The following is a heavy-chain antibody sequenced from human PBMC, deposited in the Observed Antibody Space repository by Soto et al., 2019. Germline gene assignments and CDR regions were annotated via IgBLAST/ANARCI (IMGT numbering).Heavy chain of an antibody. CDR2: IYYRGST. CDR3: GRDGREAYGMDV. CDR1: GGSISSHY. J-gene: IGHJ6*02. D-gene: IGHD1-26*01. Sequence: SETLSLTCTVSGGSISSHYWSWVRQAPGKGLEWIGHIYYRGSTNYNPSLTSRSTISVDTSKHQFSLKLNSVTTADAAVYYCGRDGREAYGMDVWGQGTKVTVYS. V-gene: IGHV4-59*11.